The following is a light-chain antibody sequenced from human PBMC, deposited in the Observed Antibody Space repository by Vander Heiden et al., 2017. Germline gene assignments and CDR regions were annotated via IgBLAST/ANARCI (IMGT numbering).Light chain of an antibody. Sequence: DIILTQSPDSLAVSLGERATTNCKSRTSLLYCSNDKNSFAFYQQKPGQTPRLLIFWASTRESGVPDRFSGSVSGTDFTLTINSLQAVDVAVYYCQQCYATPYTFGQGTKLEIK. V-gene: IGKV4-1*01. CDR1: TSLLYCSNDKNS. CDR3: QQCYATPYT. J-gene: IGKJ2*01. CDR2: WAS.